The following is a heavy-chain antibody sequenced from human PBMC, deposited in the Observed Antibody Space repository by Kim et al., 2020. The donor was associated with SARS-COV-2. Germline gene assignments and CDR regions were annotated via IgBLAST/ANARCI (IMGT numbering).Heavy chain of an antibody. D-gene: IGHD5-12*01. CDR2: SGNT. CDR3: VTHISGSAY. J-gene: IGHJ4*02. V-gene: IGHV1-8*01. Sequence: SGNTDYAQKFQGRVTMTRDASISTAYMELSSLRSEDAAVYYCVTHISGSAYWGQGTQVTVSS.